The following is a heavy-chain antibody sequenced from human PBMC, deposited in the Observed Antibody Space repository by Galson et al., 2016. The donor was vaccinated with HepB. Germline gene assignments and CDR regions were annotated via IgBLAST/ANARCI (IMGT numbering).Heavy chain of an antibody. D-gene: IGHD3-16*01. CDR2: INWNGGST. Sequence: SLRLSCAASGFRFDDYDMSWVRQVPGKGLEWVSGINWNGGSTGYEDSVQGRFTISRDNAKNILYLQISSLRADDTALYFCARDPNAVGPSYFDSWGQGTLVTVSS. V-gene: IGHV3-20*04. CDR3: ARDPNAVGPSYFDS. J-gene: IGHJ4*02. CDR1: GFRFDDYD.